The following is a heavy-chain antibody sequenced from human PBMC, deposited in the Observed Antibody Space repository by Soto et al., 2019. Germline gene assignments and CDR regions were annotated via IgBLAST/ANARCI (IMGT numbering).Heavy chain of an antibody. CDR3: ATDLRVSRHPHDYGGNLVMGSDY. J-gene: IGHJ4*02. CDR2: FDPEDGET. Sequence: ASVKVSCKVSGYTLTELSMHWVRQAPGKGLEWMGGFDPEDGETIYAQKFQGRVTMTEDTSTDTAYMELSSLRSEDTAVYYCATDLRVSRHPHDYGGNLVMGSDYWGQGTLVTVSS. CDR1: GYTLTELS. V-gene: IGHV1-24*01. D-gene: IGHD4-17*01.